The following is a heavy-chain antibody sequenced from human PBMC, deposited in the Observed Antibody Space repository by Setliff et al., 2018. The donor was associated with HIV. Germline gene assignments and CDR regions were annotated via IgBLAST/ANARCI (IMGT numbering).Heavy chain of an antibody. V-gene: IGHV4-39*01. D-gene: IGHD2-2*01. CDR1: GGSISSSSYY. CDR2: IYYSGST. Sequence: SETLSLTCTVSGGSISSSSYYWGWIRQPPGKGLEWIGSIYYSGSTYYNPSLKSRVTISVDTSKNQFSLKLSSVTAADTAVYYCARHFGGDYQLPDLFDYWGQGTLVTVSS. J-gene: IGHJ4*02. CDR3: ARHFGGDYQLPDLFDY.